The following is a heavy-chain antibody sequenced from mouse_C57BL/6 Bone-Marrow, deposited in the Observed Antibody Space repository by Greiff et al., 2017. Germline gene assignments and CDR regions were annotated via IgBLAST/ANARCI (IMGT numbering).Heavy chain of an antibody. Sequence: VMLVESGAELVRPGTSVKMSCKASGYTFTNYWIGWAKQRPGHGLEWIGDIYPGGGYTNYNEKFKGKATLTADKSSSTAYMQFSSLTSEDSAIYYCARRVRGNWYFDVWGTGTTVTVSS. CDR3: ARRVRGNWYFDV. CDR1: GYTFTNYW. D-gene: IGHD2-13*01. J-gene: IGHJ1*03. CDR2: IYPGGGYT. V-gene: IGHV1-63*01.